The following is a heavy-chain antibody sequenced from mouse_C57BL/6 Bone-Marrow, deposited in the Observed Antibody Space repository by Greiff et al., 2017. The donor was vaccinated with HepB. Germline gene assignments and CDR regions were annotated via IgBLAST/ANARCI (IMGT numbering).Heavy chain of an antibody. D-gene: IGHD1-1*01. V-gene: IGHV5-16*01. CDR3: AREPYYGSLSYFDY. J-gene: IGHJ2*01. CDR2: INYDGSST. Sequence: KVVESEGGLVQPGSSMKLSCTASGFTFSDYYMAWVRQVPEKGLEWVANINYDGSSTYYLDSLKSRFIISRDNAKNILYLQMSSLKSEDTATYYCAREPYYGSLSYFDYWGQGTTLTVSS. CDR1: GFTFSDYY.